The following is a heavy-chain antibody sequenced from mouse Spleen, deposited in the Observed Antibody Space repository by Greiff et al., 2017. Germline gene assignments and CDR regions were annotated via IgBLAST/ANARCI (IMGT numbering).Heavy chain of an antibody. CDR2: IDPNSGGT. D-gene: IGHD1-1*01. V-gene: IGHV1-72*01. CDR1: GYTFTSYW. CDR3: ARGDYYGSLYAMDY. Sequence: VQLQPGAELVKPGASVKLSCKASGYTFTSYWMHWVKQRPGRGLEWIGRIDPNSGGTKYNEKFKSKATLTVDKPSSTAYMQLSSLTSEDSAVYYCARGDYYGSLYAMDYWGQGTSVTVSS. J-gene: IGHJ4*01.